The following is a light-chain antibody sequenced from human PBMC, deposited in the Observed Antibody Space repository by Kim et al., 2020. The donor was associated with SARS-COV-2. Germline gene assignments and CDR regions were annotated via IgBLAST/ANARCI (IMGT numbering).Light chain of an antibody. CDR3: SSSAGSNNLV. V-gene: IGLV2-8*01. J-gene: IGLJ3*02. Sequence: GQSVTSSCSGSSSEVGDYTYVSWYQQHPGKAPTLIIYEVKYRPSGVPDRFSCSKSGNTASLTVSGLQADDEADYYCSSSAGSNNLVFGGGTKLTVL. CDR2: EVK. CDR1: SSEVGDYTY.